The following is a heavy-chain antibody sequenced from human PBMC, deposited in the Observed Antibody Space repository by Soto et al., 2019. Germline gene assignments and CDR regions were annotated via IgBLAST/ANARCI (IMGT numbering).Heavy chain of an antibody. Sequence: PGGSLRLSCAASGFIFSDYYMSWVRQAPGKGLEWVSYISGTDPYMKYADAVRGRFTISRDNAKNSVYLQMNSLRDDDTDVYYSARGSSVRGMNVWGQGTTVTVSS. CDR1: GFIFSDYY. D-gene: IGHD6-25*01. CDR3: ARGSSVRGMNV. V-gene: IGHV3-11*06. J-gene: IGHJ6*02. CDR2: ISGTDPYM.